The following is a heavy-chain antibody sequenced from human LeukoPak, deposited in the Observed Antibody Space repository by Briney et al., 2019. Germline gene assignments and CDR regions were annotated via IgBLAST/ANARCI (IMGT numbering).Heavy chain of an antibody. CDR2: INHSGST. Sequence: PSETLSLTCAVYGGSFSGYYWSWIRQPPGKGLEWIGEINHSGSTNYNPSLKSRVTISVDTSKNQFSLKLSSVTAADTAVYYCARVRYYDSSGYYYVRDAFDIWGQGTMVTVPS. D-gene: IGHD3-22*01. V-gene: IGHV4-34*01. CDR1: GGSFSGYY. CDR3: ARVRYYDSSGYYYVRDAFDI. J-gene: IGHJ3*02.